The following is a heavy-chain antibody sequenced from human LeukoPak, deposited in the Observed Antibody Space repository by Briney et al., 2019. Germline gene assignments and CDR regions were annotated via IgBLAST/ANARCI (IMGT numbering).Heavy chain of an antibody. Sequence: SETLSLTCTVSGGSISSYYWSWIRQPPGKGLEWIGYIYYSGSTYYNPSLKSRVTISVDTSKNQFSLKLSSVTAADTAVYYCARDGGAARPFDYWGQGTLVTVSS. D-gene: IGHD6-6*01. CDR2: IYYSGST. CDR3: ARDGGAARPFDY. J-gene: IGHJ4*02. V-gene: IGHV4-59*12. CDR1: GGSISSYY.